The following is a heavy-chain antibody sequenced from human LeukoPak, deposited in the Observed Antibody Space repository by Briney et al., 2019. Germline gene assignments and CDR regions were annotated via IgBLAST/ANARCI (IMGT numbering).Heavy chain of an antibody. CDR1: GFTFSDYY. V-gene: IGHV3-53*01. CDR2: IYSGGST. Sequence: PGGSLRLSCEVSGFTFSDYYMSWIRQAPGKGLEWVSVIYSGGSTYYADSVKGRFTISRDNSKNTLYLQMNSLRAEDTAVYYCARATRAFDIWGQGTMVTVSS. J-gene: IGHJ3*02. CDR3: ARATRAFDI.